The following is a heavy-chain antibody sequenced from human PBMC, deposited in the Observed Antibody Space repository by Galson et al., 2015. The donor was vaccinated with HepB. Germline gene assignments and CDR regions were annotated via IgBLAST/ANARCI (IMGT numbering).Heavy chain of an antibody. V-gene: IGHV5-51*01. D-gene: IGHD6-19*01. J-gene: IGHJ3*02. Sequence: QSGAEVKKPGESLKISCKGSGYSFTSYWIGWVRQMPGKGLEWMGIIYPGDSDTRYSPSFQGQVTISADKSISTAYLQWSSLKASDTAMYYCARRGAYSSGSLGAFDIWGQGTMVTVSS. CDR2: IYPGDSDT. CDR3: ARRGAYSSGSLGAFDI. CDR1: GYSFTSYW.